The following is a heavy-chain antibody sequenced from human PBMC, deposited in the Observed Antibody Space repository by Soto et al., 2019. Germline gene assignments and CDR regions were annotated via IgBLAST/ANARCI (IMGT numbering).Heavy chain of an antibody. V-gene: IGHV4-34*01. CDR1: GGSFSGYY. CDR2: INHSGST. D-gene: IGHD3-22*01. CDR3: ARGGGSSGYYLDY. J-gene: IGHJ4*02. Sequence: QVQLQQWGAGLLKPSETLSLTCAVYGGSFSGYYWSWIRQPPGKGLEWIGEINHSGSTNYNPSLKSRVTISVDTSKNQFSLKLSSVTAADTAGYYCARGGGSSGYYLDYWGQGTLVTVSS.